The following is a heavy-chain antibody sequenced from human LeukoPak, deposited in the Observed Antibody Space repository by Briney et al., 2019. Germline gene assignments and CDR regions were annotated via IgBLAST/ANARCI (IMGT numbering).Heavy chain of an antibody. D-gene: IGHD2-15*01. Sequence: GASVTVSCKASGYTFTGYYMHWVRQAPGQGLEWMGWINPNSGGTNYAQKFQGRVTMTRDTSISTAYMELSRLRSDDTAVYYCARVPRYCSGGSCYYYYYYMDVWGKGTTVTISS. CDR1: GYTFTGYY. CDR3: ARVPRYCSGGSCYYYYYYMDV. V-gene: IGHV1-2*02. CDR2: INPNSGGT. J-gene: IGHJ6*03.